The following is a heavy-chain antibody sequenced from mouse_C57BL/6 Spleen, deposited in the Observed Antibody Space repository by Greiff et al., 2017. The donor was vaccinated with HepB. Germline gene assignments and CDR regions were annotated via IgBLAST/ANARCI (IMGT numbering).Heavy chain of an antibody. Sequence: EVKLMESGPGLVKPSQSLSLTCSVTGYSITSGYYWNWIRQFPGNKLEWMGYISYDGSNNYNPSLKNRISITRDTSKNQFFLKLNSVTTEDTATYYCARGDYLYYYAMDYWGQGTSVTVSS. CDR1: GYSITSGYY. D-gene: IGHD2-4*01. J-gene: IGHJ4*01. CDR3: ARGDYLYYYAMDY. CDR2: ISYDGSN. V-gene: IGHV3-6*01.